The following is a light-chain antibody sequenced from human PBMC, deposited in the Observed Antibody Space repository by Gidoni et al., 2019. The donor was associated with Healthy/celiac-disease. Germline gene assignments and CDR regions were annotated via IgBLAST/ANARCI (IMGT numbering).Light chain of an antibody. Sequence: DIVMTQSPDSLAVSLGERATINCKSSQSVVYSSNNKNYLAWYQQKPGQPPKLLIYWASTRESGVPDRFSGSGSGTDFTLTSSSLQAEDVAVYYCQQYYSTPWTSGQGTKVEIK. CDR1: QSVVYSSNNKNY. J-gene: IGKJ1*01. CDR2: WAS. CDR3: QQYYSTPWT. V-gene: IGKV4-1*01.